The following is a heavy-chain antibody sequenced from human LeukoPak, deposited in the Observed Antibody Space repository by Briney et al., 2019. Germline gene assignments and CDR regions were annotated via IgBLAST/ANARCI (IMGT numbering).Heavy chain of an antibody. D-gene: IGHD6-6*01. V-gene: IGHV1-18*01. CDR3: ARAYSSSSAKDFDY. CDR2: ISAYNGNT. J-gene: IGHJ4*02. Sequence: ASVKVSCKASGYTFTSYGISWVRQAPGQGLEWMGWISAYNGNTNYAQKLQGRVTMTTDTSTSTAYMELRSLRSDDTAVYYCARAYSSSSAKDFDYWGQGTLVTVSP. CDR1: GYTFTSYG.